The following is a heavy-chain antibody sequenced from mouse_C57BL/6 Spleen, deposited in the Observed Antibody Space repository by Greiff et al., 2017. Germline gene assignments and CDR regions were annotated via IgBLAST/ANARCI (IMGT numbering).Heavy chain of an antibody. CDR2: ISSGGSYT. CDR1: GFTFSSYG. CDR3: ARHRDYDWFAY. D-gene: IGHD2-4*01. J-gene: IGHJ3*01. Sequence: EVKLMESGGDLVKPGGSLKLSCAASGFTFSSYGMSWVRQTPDQRLEWVATISSGGSYTYYPDSVKGRFTISRDNAKNTLYLQMSSLKSEDTAMYYCARHRDYDWFAYWGQGTLVTVSA. V-gene: IGHV5-6*01.